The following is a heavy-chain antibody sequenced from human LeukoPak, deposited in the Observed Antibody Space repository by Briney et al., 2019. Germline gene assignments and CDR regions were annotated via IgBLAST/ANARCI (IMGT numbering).Heavy chain of an antibody. CDR3: AKEEISSSIPLITAFDI. V-gene: IGHV3-23*01. J-gene: IGHJ3*02. CDR1: GFTFSSYA. CDR2: ISGSGGST. D-gene: IGHD6-13*01. Sequence: GGSLRLSCAASGFTFSSYAMSWDRQAPGKGLEWVSAISGSGGSTYYADSVKGRFTISRDNSKNTLYLQMNSLRAEDTAVYYCAKEEISSSIPLITAFDIWGQGTMVTVSS.